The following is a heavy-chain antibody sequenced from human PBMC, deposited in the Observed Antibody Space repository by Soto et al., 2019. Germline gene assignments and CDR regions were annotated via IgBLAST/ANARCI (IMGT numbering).Heavy chain of an antibody. CDR2: IGTAGDP. CDR1: GFTFSSYD. D-gene: IGHD3-3*01. CDR3: ARGGPGPYYDFLSGYYFRGMDV. Sequence: GGSLRLSCAASGFTFSSYDMHWVRQATGKGLEWVSAIGTAGDPYYPGSVKGRFTISRENAKNSLYLQMNSLRAGDTAVYYCARGGPGPYYDFLSGYYFRGMDVWGQGTTVTVSS. V-gene: IGHV3-13*05. J-gene: IGHJ6*02.